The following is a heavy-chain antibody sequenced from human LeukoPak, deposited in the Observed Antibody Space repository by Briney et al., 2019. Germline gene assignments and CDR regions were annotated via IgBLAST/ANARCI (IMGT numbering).Heavy chain of an antibody. D-gene: IGHD3-22*01. CDR3: ARSFDSRGYYYYGMDF. V-gene: IGHV4-59*01. J-gene: IGHJ6*02. CDR2: VYYSGST. CDR1: GGSISGYY. Sequence: SETLSLTCTVSGGSISGYYGGWIRQPPGKGLEWIGYVYYSGSTGHNPSLKSRVTISVDTSKNQFSLNLSSVTAADTAVYYCARSFDSRGYYYYGMDFWGQGTTVTVSS.